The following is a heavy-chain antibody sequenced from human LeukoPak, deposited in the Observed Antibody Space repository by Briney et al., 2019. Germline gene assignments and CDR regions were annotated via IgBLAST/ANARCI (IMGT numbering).Heavy chain of an antibody. CDR2: ISGSGGST. V-gene: IGHV3-23*01. CDR3: AKRMRLGELSLYNYYYYGMDV. CDR1: GFTFSSYA. D-gene: IGHD3-16*02. Sequence: GGSLRLSCAASGFTFSSYAMSWVRQAPGKGLEWVSAISGSGGSTYYADSVKGRFTISRDNSKNTLYLQMNSLRAEDTAVYYCAKRMRLGELSLYNYYYYGMDVWGKGTTVTVSS. J-gene: IGHJ6*04.